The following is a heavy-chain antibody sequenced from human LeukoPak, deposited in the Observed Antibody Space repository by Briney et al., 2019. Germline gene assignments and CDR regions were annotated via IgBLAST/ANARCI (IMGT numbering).Heavy chain of an antibody. Sequence: SETLSLTCAVYGGSFSNYYWSWIRQPPGKGLEWIGEINHSGSTNYNPSLKSRVTISVDTSKNQFSLKLSSVTAADTAVYYCARGTGSGSFNYYYYYYMDVWGKGTTVTISS. J-gene: IGHJ6*03. V-gene: IGHV4-34*01. CDR2: INHSGST. CDR1: GGSFSNYY. CDR3: ARGTGSGSFNYYYYYYMDV. D-gene: IGHD3-10*01.